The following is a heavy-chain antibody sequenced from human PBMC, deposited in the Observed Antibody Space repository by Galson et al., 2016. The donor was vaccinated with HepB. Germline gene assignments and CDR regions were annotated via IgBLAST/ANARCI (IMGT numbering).Heavy chain of an antibody. D-gene: IGHD4-17*01. CDR3: AREVHGDNDYLDS. Sequence: LSLTCNVSGGFINHKNYYWGWIRQPPGKGLEWIGYVYYSGNTNYNPSLKSRVTISVDTSKNQFSLKLNSVTAADTAVYFCAREVHGDNDYLDSWGQGTLVTVSS. V-gene: IGHV4-61*01. CDR2: VYYSGNT. J-gene: IGHJ4*02. CDR1: GGFINHKNYY.